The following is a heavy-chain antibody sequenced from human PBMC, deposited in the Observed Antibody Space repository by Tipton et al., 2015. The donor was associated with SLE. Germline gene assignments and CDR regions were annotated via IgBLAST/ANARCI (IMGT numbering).Heavy chain of an antibody. Sequence: TLSLTCSVSGASIGFSPYSCSWIRQPPGKGLEWIGEVFRGGSTNYSPSLESRVTITVDMSKNQFSLRLISVTAADTAVYYCARGCSSSTCEPFYFFGMDVWGQGTTVTVSS. CDR2: VFRGGST. J-gene: IGHJ6*02. D-gene: IGHD2-2*01. CDR3: ARGCSSSTCEPFYFFGMDV. CDR1: GASIGFSPYS. V-gene: IGHV4-39*07.